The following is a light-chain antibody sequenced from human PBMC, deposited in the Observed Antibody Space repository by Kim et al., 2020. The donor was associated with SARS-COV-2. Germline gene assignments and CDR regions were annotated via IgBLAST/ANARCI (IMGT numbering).Light chain of an antibody. J-gene: IGKJ4*01. Sequence: DIQLTQSPSFLSASVGDRVTITCRASQGITSYLAWYQQTPGKAPKLLIYAASTFQSGVPSRFSGSGSGTEFTLTISSLQPEDVATYYCQQLTSYPLTFGGGTKVDIK. CDR2: AAS. V-gene: IGKV1-9*01. CDR3: QQLTSYPLT. CDR1: QGITSY.